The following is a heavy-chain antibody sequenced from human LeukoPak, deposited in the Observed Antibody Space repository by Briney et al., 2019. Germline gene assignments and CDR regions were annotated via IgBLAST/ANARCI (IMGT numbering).Heavy chain of an antibody. V-gene: IGHV4-59*01. CDR3: ARDLITMIDY. D-gene: IGHD3-22*01. CDR2: IYYSGST. J-gene: IGHJ4*02. Sequence: SETLSLTCTVSGGSISSYYWSWIRQPPGKGLEWIGYIYYSGSTNYNPSLKSRVTISVDTSKNQFSLKLSSVTAADTAVYYCARDLITMIDYWGQGTLVTVSS. CDR1: GGSISSYY.